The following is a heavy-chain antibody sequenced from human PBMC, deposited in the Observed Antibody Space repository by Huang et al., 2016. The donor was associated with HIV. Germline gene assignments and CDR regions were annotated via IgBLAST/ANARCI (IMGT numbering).Heavy chain of an antibody. CDR3: ARTLWKYGDYGYFDS. Sequence: HVQLQQWGAGLLKPSETLSPTCAVKGGSFSDYYWTWIRQSPGKGLEWIRENKHSGTTNYNPSLKSRVTMAIDRSRGQFSLKVKSVTAADTANYCARTLWKYGDYGYFDSWGQGALVTVSS. V-gene: IGHV4-34*01. CDR1: GGSFSDYY. D-gene: IGHD4-17*01. J-gene: IGHJ4*02. CDR2: NKHSGTT.